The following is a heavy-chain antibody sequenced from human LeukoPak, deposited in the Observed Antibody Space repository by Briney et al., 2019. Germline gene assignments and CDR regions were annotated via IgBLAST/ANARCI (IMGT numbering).Heavy chain of an antibody. Sequence: ASVKVSCKASGYTFTSYYMHWVRQAPGQGLEWMGIINPSGGSTNYAQKFQGRVTITADKSTSTAYMELSSLRSEDTAVYYCARAYVWGSYLLNWYDPWGQGTLVTVSS. D-gene: IGHD3-16*02. J-gene: IGHJ5*02. V-gene: IGHV1-46*01. CDR3: ARAYVWGSYLLNWYDP. CDR1: GYTFTSYY. CDR2: INPSGGST.